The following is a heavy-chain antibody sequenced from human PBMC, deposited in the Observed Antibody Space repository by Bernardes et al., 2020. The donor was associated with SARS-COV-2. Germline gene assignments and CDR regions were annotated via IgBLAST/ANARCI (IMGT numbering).Heavy chain of an antibody. D-gene: IGHD2-2*01. J-gene: IGHJ5*02. Sequence: SETLSLTCTVSGGSISSYYWSWIRQPPGKGLEWIGYIYYSGSTNYNPSLKSRVTISVDTSKNQFSLKLSSVTAADTAVYYCAREACSSTSCHPGLGNWFDPWGQGTLVTVSS. CDR2: IYYSGST. CDR1: GGSISSYY. V-gene: IGHV4-59*01. CDR3: AREACSSTSCHPGLGNWFDP.